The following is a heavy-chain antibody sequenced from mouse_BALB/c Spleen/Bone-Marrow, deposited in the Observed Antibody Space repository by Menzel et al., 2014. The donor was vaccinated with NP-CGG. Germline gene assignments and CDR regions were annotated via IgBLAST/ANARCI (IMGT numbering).Heavy chain of an antibody. CDR1: GFDFSRYW. CDR3: ARLGYYGSFAY. D-gene: IGHD1-2*01. J-gene: IGHJ3*01. V-gene: IGHV4-1*02. Sequence: EVQLQESGGGLVQPGGSLKLSCAASGFDFSRYWMSWVRQAPGKGLEWIGEINPDSSTINYTPSLKDKFIISRDNAKNTLYLQMSKERAEDTALYYCARLGYYGSFAYWGQGTLVTVSA. CDR2: INPDSSTI.